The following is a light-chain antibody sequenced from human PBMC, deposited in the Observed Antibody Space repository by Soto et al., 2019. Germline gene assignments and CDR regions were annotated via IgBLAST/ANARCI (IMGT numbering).Light chain of an antibody. V-gene: IGKV4-1*01. CDR2: WAS. J-gene: IGKJ2*01. CDR3: QQYYSTPPYT. CDR1: QSVLYSSNNKNY. Sequence: DIVMTQSPDSLAVSLGERATINYKSSQSVLYSSNNKNYLAWYQQKPGQPPKLLIYWASTRESGVPDRFSGSGSGTDFTLTSSSLQAEDVAVYYCQQYYSTPPYTFGQGTKLEIK.